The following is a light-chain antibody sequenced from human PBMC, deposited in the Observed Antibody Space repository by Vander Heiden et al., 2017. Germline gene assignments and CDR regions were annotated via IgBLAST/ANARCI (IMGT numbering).Light chain of an antibody. CDR1: QSISSW. Sequence: DIQMTQSPSTLSASVVDRVTITCRASQSISSWLAWYQQKPGKAPKLLIYDASSLESGVPSRFRGSGSGTEFTLTISSLQPDDFATYYCQQYNSYPRTFGQGTKVEIK. CDR2: DAS. J-gene: IGKJ1*01. V-gene: IGKV1-5*01. CDR3: QQYNSYPRT.